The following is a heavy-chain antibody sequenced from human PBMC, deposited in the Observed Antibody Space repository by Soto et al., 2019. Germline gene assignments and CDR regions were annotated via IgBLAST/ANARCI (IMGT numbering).Heavy chain of an antibody. V-gene: IGHV1-3*01. D-gene: IGHD3-22*01. CDR3: ARSGYYYDSSGYSDEPHFDY. CDR1: GYTFTIYA. CDR2: INAGNGNT. J-gene: IGHJ4*02. Sequence: GASVKVSCKASGYTFTIYAIHWVRQAPGQGLEWMGWINAGNGNTKSSQKFQGRVTITADESTSTAYMELSSLRSEDTAVYYCARSGYYYDSSGYSDEPHFDYWGQGTLVTVSS.